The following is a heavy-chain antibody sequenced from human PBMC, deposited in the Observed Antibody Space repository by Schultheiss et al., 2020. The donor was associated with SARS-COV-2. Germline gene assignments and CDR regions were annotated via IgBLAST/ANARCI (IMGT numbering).Heavy chain of an antibody. D-gene: IGHD6-6*01. CDR3: ARSYSTSRGWFDP. CDR2: IYPGDSDT. J-gene: IGHJ5*02. V-gene: IGHV5-51*01. CDR1: GYSFTSYW. Sequence: KVSCKGSGYSFTSYWIGWVRQMPGKGLEWMGIIYPGDSDTRYSPSFQGQVTISADKSISTAYLQWNSLKASDTAMYYCARSYSTSRGWFDPWGQGTLVTVSS.